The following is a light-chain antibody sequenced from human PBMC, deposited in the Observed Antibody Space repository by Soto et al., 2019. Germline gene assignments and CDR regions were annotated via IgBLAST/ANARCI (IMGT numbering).Light chain of an antibody. V-gene: IGKV2-28*01. Sequence: DIVMTQSPLSLPVTPGEPASISCRSSQSLLHSNGYNYLDWYLQKPGQSPQLLIYLGSNRSSGVPDRFSGSGSGTDFTLIISRVEAEDVGVYYCMQSLQTRITFGGGTKVDIK. J-gene: IGKJ4*01. CDR3: MQSLQTRIT. CDR2: LGS. CDR1: QSLLHSNGYNY.